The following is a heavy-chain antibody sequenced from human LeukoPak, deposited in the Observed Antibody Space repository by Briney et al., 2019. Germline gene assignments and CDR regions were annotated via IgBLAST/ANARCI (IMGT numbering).Heavy chain of an antibody. V-gene: IGHV3-23*01. CDR2: ISGGGDST. CDR3: AKDTSYYPAPFGY. D-gene: IGHD3-10*01. CDR1: GFTFNTYA. J-gene: IGHJ4*02. Sequence: GGSLRLSCAASGFTFNTYAMSWVCQAPGKGLEWVSAISGGGDSTYYADSVKGRFTISRDNSYSTLFLQMNSLRAEDTAVYYCAKDTSYYPAPFGYWGQGTLVTVSS.